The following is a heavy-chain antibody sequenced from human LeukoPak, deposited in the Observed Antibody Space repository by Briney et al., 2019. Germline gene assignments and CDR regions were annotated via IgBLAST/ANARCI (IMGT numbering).Heavy chain of an antibody. CDR3: TRGLVL. CDR2: ISSGGTTI. Sequence: GGSLRLSCAASGFTFSEFEMNWVRQAPGKGLEWVSDISSGGTTIFYADSVKGRFTIPRDNAKDSLYLQMNSLRDDDTAIYYCTRGLVLWGQGALVTVSS. J-gene: IGHJ4*02. CDR1: GFTFSEFE. V-gene: IGHV3-48*03. D-gene: IGHD2/OR15-2a*01.